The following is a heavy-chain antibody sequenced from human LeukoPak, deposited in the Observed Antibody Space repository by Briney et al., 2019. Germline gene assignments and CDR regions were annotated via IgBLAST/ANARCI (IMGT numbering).Heavy chain of an antibody. V-gene: IGHV3-30*18. CDR2: ISYHGTNK. Sequence: PGGSLRLSCAASGFTFSSYGMHWVRQAPGKGLEWVAVISYHGTNKYYADSVKGRFTISRDNSKNTLYLQMNSLRAEDTAVYYCGKYSDYGDYLDWFDPWGQGILVTVSS. CDR1: GFTFSSYG. D-gene: IGHD4-17*01. CDR3: GKYSDYGDYLDWFDP. J-gene: IGHJ5*02.